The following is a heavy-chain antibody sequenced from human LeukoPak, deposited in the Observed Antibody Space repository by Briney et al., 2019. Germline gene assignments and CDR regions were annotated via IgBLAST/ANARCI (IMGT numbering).Heavy chain of an antibody. CDR1: GFSFSNYA. CDR3: ARARWGSSGWYVDY. D-gene: IGHD6-19*01. V-gene: IGHV3-64*01. CDR2: ITSNGINA. Sequence: GGSLRLSCAGSGFSFSNYAMQWVRQAPGKGLEYVSAITSNGINAYYANSVKGRFTISRDNSKNTLYPQMGSLRTEDMAVYFCARARWGSSGWYVDYWGQGTLVTVSS. J-gene: IGHJ4*02.